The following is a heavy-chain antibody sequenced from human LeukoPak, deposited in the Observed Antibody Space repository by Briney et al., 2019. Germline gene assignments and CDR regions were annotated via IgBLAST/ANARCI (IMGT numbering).Heavy chain of an antibody. D-gene: IGHD3-22*01. V-gene: IGHV3-53*01. CDR2: IYTSGNT. J-gene: IGHJ4*02. CDR3: ARAPFYFDSSNYPYFDY. Sequence: GGSLRLSCAASGFTVSRSYISWVRQAPGKGLEWVSVIYTSGNTYYADSVKGRCTISRDNSKNTLYLQMNSLRAEDTAAYYCARAPFYFDSSNYPYFDYWGQGTLVTVSS. CDR1: GFTVSRSY.